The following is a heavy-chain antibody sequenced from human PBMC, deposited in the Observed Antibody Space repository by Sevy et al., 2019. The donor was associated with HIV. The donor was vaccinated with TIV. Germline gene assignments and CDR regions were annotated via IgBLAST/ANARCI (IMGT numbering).Heavy chain of an antibody. J-gene: IGHJ4*02. CDR3: ARDLEFYDYGDYGPAFMPDY. CDR2: IWFDGSNT. Sequence: GGSLRLSCAASGFTFSTYGMHWVRQAPGKGLEWVAVIWFDGSNTYYADSVKDRFTTSRDIAKNTLHLQMNSLRAEDTAVYYCARDLEFYDYGDYGPAFMPDYWGQGTLVTVSS. V-gene: IGHV3-33*01. D-gene: IGHD4-17*01. CDR1: GFTFSTYG.